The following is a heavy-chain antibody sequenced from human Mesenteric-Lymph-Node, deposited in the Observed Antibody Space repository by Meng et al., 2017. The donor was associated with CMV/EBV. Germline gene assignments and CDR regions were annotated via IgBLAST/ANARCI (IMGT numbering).Heavy chain of an antibody. CDR2: ISSSSSHI. J-gene: IGHJ6*02. Sequence: GGSLRLSCAASGFTFSSYSMNWVRQAPGKGLEWVSSISSSSSHIYYADSVKGRFTISRDNAKNSLYLQMNSLRAEDTAVYYCAGDHRGNLEWLLYGYYYYGMDVWGQGTTVTVSS. D-gene: IGHD3-3*01. CDR3: AGDHRGNLEWLLYGYYYYGMDV. CDR1: GFTFSSYS. V-gene: IGHV3-21*01.